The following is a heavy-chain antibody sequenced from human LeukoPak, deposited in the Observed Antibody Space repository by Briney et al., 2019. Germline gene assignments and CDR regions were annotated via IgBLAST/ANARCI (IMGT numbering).Heavy chain of an antibody. V-gene: IGHV3-33*01. J-gene: IGHJ3*01. CDR1: GFAFSTYG. Sequence: GGSLRLSCAASGFAFSTYGMHWVRQPPGKGLEWVAVIWFDGSNKYYADSVKGRFTISRDNSKNILSLQMNSLRAEDTAVYYCARAVGPFDFWGQGTTVIVSS. CDR2: IWFDGSNK. CDR3: ARAVGPFDF.